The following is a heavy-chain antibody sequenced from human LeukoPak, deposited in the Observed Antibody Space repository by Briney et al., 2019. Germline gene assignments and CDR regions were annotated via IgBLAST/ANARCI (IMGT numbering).Heavy chain of an antibody. J-gene: IGHJ2*01. V-gene: IGHV3-23*01. CDR3: ANSRRSGYWYFDL. CDR2: ISGSGST. D-gene: IGHD3-22*01. Sequence: PGGSLRLSCAASGFTFSSYAMSWVRQAPGKGLEWVSTISGSGSTYYADSVKGRFTISRDNSKNTLNLQMNSLRAEDTAVYYCANSRRSGYWYFDLWGRGTLVTVSS. CDR1: GFTFSSYA.